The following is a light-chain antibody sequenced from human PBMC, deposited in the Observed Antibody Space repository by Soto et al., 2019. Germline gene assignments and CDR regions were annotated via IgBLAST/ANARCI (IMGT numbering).Light chain of an antibody. CDR3: QQYGSSPPWT. CDR2: GAS. CDR1: QSVSSSF. Sequence: DIVMTQSPGTLSLSPGERATLSCRASQSVSSSFLSWYQQKPRQAPRLLIYGASRRAPGITDRSSSRGSGTGVLLTISRLEPQDFAVYYCQQYGSSPPWTFGQGTKVEI. J-gene: IGKJ1*01. V-gene: IGKV3-20*01.